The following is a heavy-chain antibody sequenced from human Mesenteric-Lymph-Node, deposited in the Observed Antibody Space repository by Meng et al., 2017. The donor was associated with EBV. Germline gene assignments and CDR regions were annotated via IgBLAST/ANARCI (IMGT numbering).Heavy chain of an antibody. CDR3: ARDRFGTNLPPVWFDP. CDR2: VSGYNDNT. V-gene: IGHV1-18*01. CDR1: GYTFTTYG. Sequence: QVQLVQSGAEVKKPGASVKVSCKASGYTFTTYGISWVRQAPGQGLEWMGWVSGYNDNTHYAQNLQGRITMTTDTSTSTAYMELRSLRSDDTAVYYCARDRFGTNLPPVWFDPWGQGTLVTVSS. D-gene: IGHD2-8*01. J-gene: IGHJ5*02.